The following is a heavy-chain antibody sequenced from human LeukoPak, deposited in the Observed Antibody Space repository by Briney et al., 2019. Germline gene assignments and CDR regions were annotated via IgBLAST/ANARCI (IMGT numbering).Heavy chain of an antibody. J-gene: IGHJ3*02. Sequence: ASVKVSCKASGYTLTSYYMHWVRQAPGQGLEWMGIINPSGDSTNYAQKFQGRVTMTRDMSTRTVYMELSSLRFEDTAVYYCANQEWLRFNLNAFDIWGQGTMVTVSS. V-gene: IGHV1-46*01. CDR1: GYTLTSYY. CDR3: ANQEWLRFNLNAFDI. D-gene: IGHD5-12*01. CDR2: INPSGDST.